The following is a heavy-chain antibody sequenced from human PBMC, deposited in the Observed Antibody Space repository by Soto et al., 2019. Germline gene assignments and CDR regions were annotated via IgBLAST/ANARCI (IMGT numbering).Heavy chain of an antibody. V-gene: IGHV3-30*18. Sequence: GGSLRLSCAASGFTFSSYGMHWVRQAPGKGLEWVAVISYDGSNKYYADSVKGRFTISRDNSKNTLYLQINSLRAEDTAVYYCAKDLGYYDSSGYYIVYYYYGMDVWGQGTTVTVSS. D-gene: IGHD3-22*01. CDR1: GFTFSSYG. CDR3: AKDLGYYDSSGYYIVYYYYGMDV. J-gene: IGHJ6*02. CDR2: ISYDGSNK.